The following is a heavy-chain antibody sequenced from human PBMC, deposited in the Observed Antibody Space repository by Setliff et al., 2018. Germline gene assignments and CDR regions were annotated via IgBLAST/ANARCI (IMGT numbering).Heavy chain of an antibody. V-gene: IGHV1-69*10. CDR1: GYTFTTYA. D-gene: IGHD1-20*01. CDR2: IIPILGVP. CDR3: ARDVLSYHAHPWLNF. J-gene: IGHJ4*02. Sequence: VASVKVSCKASGYTFTTYAMSWMRQAPGQGPEWMGGIIPILGVPNYAQKFRGRVATTTDESTGTAYMELSSLSSDDTAVYYCARDVLSYHAHPWLNFWGPGALVTVSS.